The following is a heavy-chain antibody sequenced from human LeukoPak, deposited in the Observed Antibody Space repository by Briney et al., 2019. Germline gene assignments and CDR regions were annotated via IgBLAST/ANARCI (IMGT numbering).Heavy chain of an antibody. CDR1: GFTFSSYW. CDR2: INSDGSST. V-gene: IGHV3-74*01. Sequence: GGSLRLSCAASGFTFSSYWMHWVRQAPGKGLVWVSRINSDGSSTNYADSVKGRFTISRDNAKNTLYLQMNSLRAEDTAVYYCARLTTGIWSFDYWGQGTLVTVSS. J-gene: IGHJ4*02. D-gene: IGHD4/OR15-4a*01. CDR3: ARLTTGIWSFDY.